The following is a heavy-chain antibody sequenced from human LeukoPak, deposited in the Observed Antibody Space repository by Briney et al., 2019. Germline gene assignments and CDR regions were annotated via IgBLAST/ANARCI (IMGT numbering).Heavy chain of an antibody. Sequence: SQTLSLTCTVSGGSISSGGYYWSWIRQHPGKGLEWIGYIYYSGSTYYNPSLKSRVTISVDTSKNQFSLKLSSVTAADTAVYYCARLGQLVPFRNPSSGFDIWGQGTMVTVSS. CDR3: ARLGQLVPFRNPSSGFDI. V-gene: IGHV4-31*03. CDR2: IYYSGST. D-gene: IGHD6-6*01. J-gene: IGHJ3*02. CDR1: GGSISSGGYY.